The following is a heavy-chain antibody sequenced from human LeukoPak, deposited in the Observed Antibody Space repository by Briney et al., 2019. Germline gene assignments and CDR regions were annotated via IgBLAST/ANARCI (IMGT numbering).Heavy chain of an antibody. J-gene: IGHJ4*02. Sequence: ASVKVSCKASGYTFTGYYIHWVRQAPGQGLEWMGRINPNSGGPNYAQRFQGRVTMTRDTSISTAYMELSSLRSEDTAVYYCATPKYYYDSSGPFDYWGQGTLVTVSS. D-gene: IGHD3-22*01. CDR1: GYTFTGYY. CDR3: ATPKYYYDSSGPFDY. V-gene: IGHV1-2*06. CDR2: INPNSGGP.